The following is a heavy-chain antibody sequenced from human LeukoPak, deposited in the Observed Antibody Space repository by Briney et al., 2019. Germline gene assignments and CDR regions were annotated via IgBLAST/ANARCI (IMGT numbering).Heavy chain of an antibody. J-gene: IGHJ4*02. CDR3: ARDRGWRRRDGYNPPFDY. CDR1: GYTFTNYY. V-gene: IGHV1-2*02. D-gene: IGHD5-24*01. CDR2: INPNSGGT. Sequence: GASVKVSCKASGYTFTNYYMHWVRQAPGQGLEWMGWINPNSGGTNYAQKFQGRVTMTRDTSISTAYMELSRLRSDDTAVYYCARDRGWRRRDGYNPPFDYWGQGTLVTVSS.